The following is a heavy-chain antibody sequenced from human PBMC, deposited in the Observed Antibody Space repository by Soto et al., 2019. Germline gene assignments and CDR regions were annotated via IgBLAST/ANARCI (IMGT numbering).Heavy chain of an antibody. CDR3: AKDNCSSGSFYTRYFDL. J-gene: IGHJ2*01. D-gene: IGHD2-15*01. Sequence: QVQLVESGGGVVQPGRSLRLSCAASGFNFRSYGMHWVRQAPGKGLEWVAVISYDGSKNYYGDYVKGRFTISRDSSKNTVSLQMNSRRTEDTAIYYCAKDNCSSGSFYTRYFDLWCRGTLVTVSS. CDR2: ISYDGSKN. CDR1: GFNFRSYG. V-gene: IGHV3-30*18.